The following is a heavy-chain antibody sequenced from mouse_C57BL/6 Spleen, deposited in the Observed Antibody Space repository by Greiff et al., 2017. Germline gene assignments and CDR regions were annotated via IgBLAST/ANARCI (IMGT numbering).Heavy chain of an antibody. CDR1: GYTFTDYY. CDR3: ARRNFHYYAMDY. Sequence: EVQLQQSGPVLVKPGASVKMSCKASGYTFTDYYMNWVKQSHGKSLEWIGVINPYNGGTSYNQKFKGKATLTVDKSSSTAYMELNSLTSEDSAVYYCARRNFHYYAMDYWGQGTSGTVSS. V-gene: IGHV1-19*01. J-gene: IGHJ4*01. CDR2: INPYNGGT.